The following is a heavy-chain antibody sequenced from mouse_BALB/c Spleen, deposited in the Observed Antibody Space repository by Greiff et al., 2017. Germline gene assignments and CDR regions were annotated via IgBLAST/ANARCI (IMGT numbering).Heavy chain of an antibody. D-gene: IGHD1-1*01. CDR3: AKMGGNYAMDY. V-gene: IGHV2-5-1*01. J-gene: IGHJ4*01. CDR1: GFSLTSYG. Sequence: QVQLKESGPSLVQPSQSLSITCTVSGFSLTSYGVHWVRQTPGKGLEWLGVIRSGGSTDYNAAFMSRLSITKDNSKSQVFFKMNSLQADDTAIYYCAKMGGNYAMDYWGQGTSVTVSS. CDR2: IRSGGST.